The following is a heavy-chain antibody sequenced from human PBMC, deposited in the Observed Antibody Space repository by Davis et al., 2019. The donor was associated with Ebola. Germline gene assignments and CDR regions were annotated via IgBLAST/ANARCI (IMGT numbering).Heavy chain of an antibody. CDR3: ARGWDSSGWQN. J-gene: IGHJ4*02. Sequence: SETLSLTCTVSGGSISSYYWSWIRQPPGKGLEWIGYAHYSGSTNYNPSLRSRVTISVDTSKNLFSLKLTSVTAADTAVYYCARGWDSSGWQNWGQGTLVTVSS. D-gene: IGHD6-19*01. CDR1: GGSISSYY. V-gene: IGHV4-59*12. CDR2: AHYSGST.